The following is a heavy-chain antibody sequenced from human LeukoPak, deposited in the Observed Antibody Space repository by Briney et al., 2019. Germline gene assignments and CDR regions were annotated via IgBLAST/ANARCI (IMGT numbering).Heavy chain of an antibody. CDR3: ARDDAAPGIIFDY. Sequence: GGSLRLSCAASGFTFSSYWMHWVRQAPGKGLVWVSGIHSDGSSRKYADSVRGRFTISRDNAKKTLYLQMNSLRAEDTAVYFCARDDAAPGIIFDYWGQGTLVTVSS. D-gene: IGHD6-13*01. J-gene: IGHJ4*02. CDR1: GFTFSSYW. V-gene: IGHV3-74*03. CDR2: IHSDGSSR.